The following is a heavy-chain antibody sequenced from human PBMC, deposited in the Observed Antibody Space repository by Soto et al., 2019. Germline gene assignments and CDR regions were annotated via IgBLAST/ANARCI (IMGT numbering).Heavy chain of an antibody. CDR1: GFTFGSYA. J-gene: IGHJ4*02. CDR3: AKVNTSYYFHY. Sequence: EVQLLESGGGLVQPGGSLRLSCAASGFTFGSYAMSWVRRAPGRGLEWVAGISSSGGSTDYADSVSGRFTISRDNSKNTLYLQMDSLRAEDTALYYCAKVNTSYYFHYWGQGTLVAVSS. CDR2: ISSSGGST. V-gene: IGHV3-23*01.